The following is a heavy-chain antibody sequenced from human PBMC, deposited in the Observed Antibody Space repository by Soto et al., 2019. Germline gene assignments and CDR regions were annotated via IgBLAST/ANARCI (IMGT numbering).Heavy chain of an antibody. CDR2: IWHDGNHK. J-gene: IGHJ6*02. Sequence: QAQLEEFGGGVVQPGGSLRLSCVTSGFMFSSYGMHWVRQAPGKGLEWVAVIWHDGNHKFYGDSVKGRFSISRDNSTNTVDLQMNSLRAEDTAVYYCARAHYSAYDRSDYFYYGMDVWGLGTTVTVSS. CDR3: ARAHYSAYDRSDYFYYGMDV. D-gene: IGHD5-12*01. CDR1: GFMFSSYG. V-gene: IGHV3-33*01.